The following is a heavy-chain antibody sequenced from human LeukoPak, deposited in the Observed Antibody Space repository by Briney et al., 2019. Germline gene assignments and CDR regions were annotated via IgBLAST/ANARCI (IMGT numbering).Heavy chain of an antibody. CDR1: GYTFTSYG. CDR2: ISAYNGNT. CDR3: ARPTLGGLTDSGYYYMDV. J-gene: IGHJ6*03. Sequence: ASVKVSCKASGYTFTSYGISWVRQAPGQGLEWMGWISAYNGNTNYAQKLQGRVTMTTDTSTSTAYMELRSLRSDDTAVYYCARPTLGGLTDSGYYYMDVWGKGTTVTVSS. V-gene: IGHV1-18*04. D-gene: IGHD3-10*01.